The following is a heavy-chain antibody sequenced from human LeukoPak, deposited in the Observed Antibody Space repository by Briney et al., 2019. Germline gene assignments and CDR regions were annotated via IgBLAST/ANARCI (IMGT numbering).Heavy chain of an antibody. CDR1: TFTFSAYA. CDR2: GSGSGGST. CDR3: AKELWFGEAPGDY. J-gene: IGHJ4*02. V-gene: IGHV3-23*01. Sequence: GGTLRLSCAASTFTFSAYAMSWVRQAPGKGLEWVSPGSGSGGSTYYADSVKGWFTISRDNSKNTLYLQMNSLRAEDTAVYYCAKELWFGEAPGDYWGQGTLVTVSS. D-gene: IGHD3-10*01.